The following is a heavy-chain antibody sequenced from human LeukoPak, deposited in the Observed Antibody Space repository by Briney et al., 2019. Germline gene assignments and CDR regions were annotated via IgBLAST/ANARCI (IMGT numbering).Heavy chain of an antibody. CDR1: GGSISSGGYS. CDR3: ARTPLRGSYYFDY. D-gene: IGHD2-15*01. V-gene: IGHV4-30-2*01. CDR2: IYHSGST. Sequence: TLSLTCAVSGGSISSGGYSWSWIRQPPGKGLEWIGYIYHSGSTNYNPSLKSRVTISVDTSKNQFSLKLSSVTAADTAVYYCARTPLRGSYYFDYWGQGTLVTVSS. J-gene: IGHJ4*02.